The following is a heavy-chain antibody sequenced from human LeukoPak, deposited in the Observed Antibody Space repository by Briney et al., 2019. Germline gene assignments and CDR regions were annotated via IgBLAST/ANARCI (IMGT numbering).Heavy chain of an antibody. Sequence: GGSLRLSCAASGFTFSDYYMSWIRQAPGKGLEWVSYISSSVSTIYYADSVKGRFTIFRDNAKNSLYLQMNSLRAEDTAVYYCASRALRGSVVVPAADYYYYMDVWGKGTTVTVSS. J-gene: IGHJ6*03. CDR2: ISSSVSTI. V-gene: IGHV3-11*01. CDR1: GFTFSDYY. CDR3: ASRALRGSVVVPAADYYYYMDV. D-gene: IGHD2-2*01.